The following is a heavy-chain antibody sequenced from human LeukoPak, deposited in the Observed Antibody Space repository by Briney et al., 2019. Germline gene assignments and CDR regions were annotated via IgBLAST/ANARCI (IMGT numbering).Heavy chain of an antibody. D-gene: IGHD3-3*01. V-gene: IGHV3-48*01. CDR2: ISSSSSTI. CDR1: GFTFSSYS. CDR3: AKEYWSGYPHDY. Sequence: GGSLRLSCAASGFTFSSYSMNWVRQAPGKGLEWVSYISSSSSTIYYADSVKGRFTISRDNSKNTLYLQMNSLRAEDTAVYYCAKEYWSGYPHDYWGQGTLVTVSS. J-gene: IGHJ4*02.